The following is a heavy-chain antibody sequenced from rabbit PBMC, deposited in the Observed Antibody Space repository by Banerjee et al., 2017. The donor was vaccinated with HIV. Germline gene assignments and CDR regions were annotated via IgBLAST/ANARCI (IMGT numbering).Heavy chain of an antibody. D-gene: IGHD1-1*01. Sequence: QEQLEESGGGLVKPGGTLTLTCTVSGFSFSSNWICWVRQAPGKGLEWIACIDTSDGDTDYANWPKGRFTISKASSTTVTLKMTSLTAADTATYFCARNYVNAFDPWGQGTLVTVS. CDR3: ARNYVNAFDP. CDR1: GFSFSSNW. V-gene: IGHV1S45*01. J-gene: IGHJ2*01. CDR2: IDTSDGDT.